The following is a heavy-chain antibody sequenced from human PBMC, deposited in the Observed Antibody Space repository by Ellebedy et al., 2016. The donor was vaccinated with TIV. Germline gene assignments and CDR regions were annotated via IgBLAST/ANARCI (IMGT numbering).Heavy chain of an antibody. J-gene: IGHJ4*02. V-gene: IGHV4-39*01. CDR2: IYYSGST. CDR3: ARHSAVTRGYFDY. Sequence: MPSDTLSLTCTVPGGSISSSNYYWGWIRQPPGKGLEWIWRIYYSGSTHYNPSLSSRVTISVHTSKNQISLKLSSVTAADTAVYYCARHSAVTRGYFDYWGQGTLVTVSS. CDR1: GGSISSSNYY. D-gene: IGHD4-17*01.